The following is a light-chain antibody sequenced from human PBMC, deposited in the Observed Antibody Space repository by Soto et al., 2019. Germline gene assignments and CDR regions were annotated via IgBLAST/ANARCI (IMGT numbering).Light chain of an antibody. CDR2: DNT. CDR3: GTWDSSLSIWV. V-gene: IGLV1-51*01. J-gene: IGLJ3*02. CDR1: SSNIGSNH. Sequence: QSVLTQPPSVSAAPGQKVTISCSGSSSNIGSNHASWYQQFPGTTPKLLIYDNTKRPSGTPDRFSGSKSGTSATLGITGLQTGDEADYYCGTWDSSLSIWVFGGGTQLTVL.